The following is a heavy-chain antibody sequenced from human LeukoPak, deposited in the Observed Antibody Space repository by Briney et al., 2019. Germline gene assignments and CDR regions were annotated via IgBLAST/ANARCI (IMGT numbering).Heavy chain of an antibody. CDR2: IDTSSATM. Sequence: GGSLRLSCAASGMTFSKYSMTWVRQAPGKGLEWVSFIDTSSATMYYTDSVKGRFTISRDNAKNSLYLQMNSLKVEDTAIYYCARDNWVDCWGQGTLVTVSS. CDR3: ARDNWVDC. V-gene: IGHV3-48*04. J-gene: IGHJ5*01. CDR1: GMTFSKYS.